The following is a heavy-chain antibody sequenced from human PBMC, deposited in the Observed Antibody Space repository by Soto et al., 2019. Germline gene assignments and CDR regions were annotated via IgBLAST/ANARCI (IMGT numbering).Heavy chain of an antibody. CDR3: ARCTVDIIVSGGWCNWLDP. J-gene: IGHJ5*02. V-gene: IGHV3-23*01. CDR2: VSERGATT. D-gene: IGHD6-19*01. Sequence: EVQLLESGGGLEQPGGSLRLSCVASGYIFSNYAMSWVRQAPGKGLEWVSAVSERGATTYYTDSVRGRFTISRDNSKSSLYLQLNSLRAEDTAICFCARCTVDIIVSGGWCNWLDPMGQGFLVTVSS. CDR1: GYIFSNYA.